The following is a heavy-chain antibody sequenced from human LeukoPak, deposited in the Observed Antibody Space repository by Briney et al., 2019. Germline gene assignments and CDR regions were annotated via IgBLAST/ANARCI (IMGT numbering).Heavy chain of an antibody. J-gene: IGHJ4*02. D-gene: IGHD3-10*01. CDR3: AKGTPRGYYYGSGSYLAY. Sequence: GGTLRLSCAASGFTFSSYGMSWVRQAPGKGLEWASAISGSGGSTYYADSVKGRFTISRDNSKNTLYLQMNSLRAEDTAVYYCAKGTPRGYYYGSGSYLAYWGQGTLVTVSS. CDR2: ISGSGGST. CDR1: GFTFSSYG. V-gene: IGHV3-23*01.